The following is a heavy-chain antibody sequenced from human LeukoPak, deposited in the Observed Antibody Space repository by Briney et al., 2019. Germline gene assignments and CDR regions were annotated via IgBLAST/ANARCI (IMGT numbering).Heavy chain of an antibody. V-gene: IGHV1-8*01. J-gene: IGHJ5*02. Sequence: GASVKVSCKASGYTFTTYDINWVRQATGQGLEWMGWMNPNSGNTAYAQKLQGRVTMTRNTSISTAYMELSSLRSEDTAVYYCARGRGSGHKENWFDPWGQGTLVTVSS. D-gene: IGHD6-19*01. CDR1: GYTFTTYD. CDR3: ARGRGSGHKENWFDP. CDR2: MNPNSGNT.